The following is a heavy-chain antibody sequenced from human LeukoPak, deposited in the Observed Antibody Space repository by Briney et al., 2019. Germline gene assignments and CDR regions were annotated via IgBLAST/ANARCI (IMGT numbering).Heavy chain of an antibody. CDR3: ARDSEGGAFDY. CDR1: GFTFSSYS. J-gene: IGHJ4*02. D-gene: IGHD3-16*01. V-gene: IGHV3-21*01. Sequence: PGGSLRLSCAASGFTFSSYSMNWVRQAPGKGLEWVSSISSSSSYIYYADSVKGRFTISRDNSKNTLYLQMGSLRTEDMAVYYCARDSEGGAFDYWGQGTPVTVSS. CDR2: ISSSSSYI.